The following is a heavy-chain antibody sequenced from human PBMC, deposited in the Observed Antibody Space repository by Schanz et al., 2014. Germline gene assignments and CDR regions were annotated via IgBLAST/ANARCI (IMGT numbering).Heavy chain of an antibody. J-gene: IGHJ4*02. V-gene: IGHV3-21*04. Sequence: VQMVESGGGVVQPGRSLRLSCAASGFTFSDYAMSWFRQAPGKGLEWVSSISSSSCYIYYADSVKGRFTISRDNAKNSLYLQMNSLRAEDTAVYYCARANYRRKINFDYWGRGTLVTVSS. CDR3: ARANYRRKINFDY. D-gene: IGHD3-10*01. CDR1: GFTFSDYA. CDR2: ISSSSCYI.